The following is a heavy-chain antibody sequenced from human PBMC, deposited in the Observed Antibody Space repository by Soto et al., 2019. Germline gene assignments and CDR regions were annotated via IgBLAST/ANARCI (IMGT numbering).Heavy chain of an antibody. Sequence: SGPTLVNPTQTLTLTCSFSGFSLTTPGLCVSWIRQPPGEALEWLALIDWVDDKYYSPSLKTRLSISKDTSKSQVVLTMTNLDPVDTATYYCARKTIGNIDAFDVWGPGTMVTVSS. J-gene: IGHJ3*01. V-gene: IGHV2-70*01. CDR3: ARKTIGNIDAFDV. D-gene: IGHD1-1*01. CDR2: IDWVDDK. CDR1: GFSLTTPGLC.